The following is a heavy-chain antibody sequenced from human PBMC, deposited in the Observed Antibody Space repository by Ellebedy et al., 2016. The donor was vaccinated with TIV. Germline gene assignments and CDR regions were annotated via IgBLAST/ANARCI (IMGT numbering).Heavy chain of an antibody. D-gene: IGHD4-23*01. Sequence: SVKVSXXASGYTFTSYGISWVRQAPGQGLEWMGGIIPIFGTANYAQKFQGRVTITADESTSTAYMELSSLRSEDTAVYYCARGGKGDYFDYWGQGTLVTVSS. CDR1: GYTFTSYG. V-gene: IGHV1-69*13. CDR3: ARGGKGDYFDY. J-gene: IGHJ4*02. CDR2: IIPIFGTA.